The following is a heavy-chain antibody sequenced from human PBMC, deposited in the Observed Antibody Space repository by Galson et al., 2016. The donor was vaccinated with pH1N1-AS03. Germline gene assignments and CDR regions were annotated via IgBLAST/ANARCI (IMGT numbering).Heavy chain of an antibody. CDR2: ISGSGGDT. CDR1: GFTFSSYA. J-gene: IGHJ6*04. CDR3: AMFPFVEVPGALQDSDV. V-gene: IGHV3-23*01. Sequence: SLRLSCAASGFTFSSYAMSWVRQAPGKGLDWVSSISGSGGDTYYADPVKGRFTIPRDNSKNTLYLQMNSLRAEDTALYYCAMFPFVEVPGALQDSDVWGKGTTVIVSS. D-gene: IGHD2-2*01.